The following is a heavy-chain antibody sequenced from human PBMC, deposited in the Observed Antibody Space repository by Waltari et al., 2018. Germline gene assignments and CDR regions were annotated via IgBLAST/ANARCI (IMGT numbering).Heavy chain of an antibody. CDR3: ARRMATMTTFDY. CDR1: GGSLNRGGFY. CDR2: IYYSGST. J-gene: IGHJ4*02. D-gene: IGHD4-17*01. Sequence: QVQLQESGPGLVKPSQTLSLTCTVSGGSLNRGGFYWSWIRQHPVKGLEWIVYIYYSGSTYYNPSLKCRVTISVDTSKYQFSLKGTSVTAADTAVYYCARRMATMTTFDYWGQGTLVTVSS. V-gene: IGHV4-31*03.